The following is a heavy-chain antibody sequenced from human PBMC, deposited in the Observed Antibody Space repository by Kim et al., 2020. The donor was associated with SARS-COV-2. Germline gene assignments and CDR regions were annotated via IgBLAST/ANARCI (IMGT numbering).Heavy chain of an antibody. V-gene: IGHV3-33*01. CDR2: IWYDGSNK. CDR3: ARDHEPRITMVRGVYYYGMDV. CDR1: GFTFSSYG. J-gene: IGHJ6*02. Sequence: GGSLRLSCAASGFTFSSYGMHLVRQAPGKGLEWVAVIWYDGSNKYYADSVKGRFTISRDNSKNTLYLQMNSLRAEDTAVYYCARDHEPRITMVRGVYYYGMDVWGQGTTVTVSS. D-gene: IGHD3-10*01.